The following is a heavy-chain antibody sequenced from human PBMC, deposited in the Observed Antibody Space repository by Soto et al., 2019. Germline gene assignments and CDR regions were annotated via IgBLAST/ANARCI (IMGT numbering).Heavy chain of an antibody. Sequence: QVQLQESGPGLVKPSQTLSLTCTVSGGSISSGAYYWSWIRQHPGKGLEWIGYIYYSGSTYYNPSLKSRVTMSVDTSKNQFSLKLSSVTAADPAVYYCAIYDSSGSRGFQHWGQGTLVTVSS. V-gene: IGHV4-31*03. CDR1: GGSISSGAYY. J-gene: IGHJ1*01. CDR3: AIYDSSGSRGFQH. D-gene: IGHD3-22*01. CDR2: IYYSGST.